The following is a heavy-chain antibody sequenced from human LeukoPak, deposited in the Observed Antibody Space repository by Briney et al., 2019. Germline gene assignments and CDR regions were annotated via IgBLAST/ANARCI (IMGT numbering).Heavy chain of an antibody. J-gene: IGHJ4*02. Sequence: GGSLRLSCAASGFTFINAWMSWVRQAPGKGLEWVGRFKSKTEGGTIDYAAPVKGRFTMSRDDSQHTLSLQMNSLKTEDTAVYYCTTGSSVDYGFRYWGQGTLVTVSS. V-gene: IGHV3-15*01. CDR3: TTGSSVDYGFRY. CDR2: FKSKTEGGTI. CDR1: GFTFINAW. D-gene: IGHD4-17*01.